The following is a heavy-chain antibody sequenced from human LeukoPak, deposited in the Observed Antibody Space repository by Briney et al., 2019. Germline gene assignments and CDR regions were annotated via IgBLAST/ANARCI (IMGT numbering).Heavy chain of an antibody. J-gene: IGHJ6*02. D-gene: IGHD6-13*01. CDR3: ARVIEAGGLYGMDV. V-gene: IGHV1-2*02. CDR2: INSNSAGT. Sequence: GASVKVSCKASGYTFTGYYMHWVRQAPGQGLEWMGWINSNSAGTNYAQKFQGRVTMTRDTSISTIYMELSSLRSDDTGVYYRARVIEAGGLYGMDVWGQGTTVTVSS. CDR1: GYTFTGYY.